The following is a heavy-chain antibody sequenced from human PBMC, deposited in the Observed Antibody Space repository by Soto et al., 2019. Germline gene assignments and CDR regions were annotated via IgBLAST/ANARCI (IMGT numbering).Heavy chain of an antibody. Sequence: ASVKVSCKASGYTFPTYGINWVRQAPGQGLEWMGWISAYNGNTDYAQKFQDRVTMTTDTSTSTAYMELRSLRSDDTAVYYCARDSSGYYNPHLHYDMDVWGQGTTVTVSS. D-gene: IGHD3-22*01. CDR3: ARDSSGYYNPHLHYDMDV. CDR2: ISAYNGNT. J-gene: IGHJ6*02. V-gene: IGHV1-18*01. CDR1: GYTFPTYG.